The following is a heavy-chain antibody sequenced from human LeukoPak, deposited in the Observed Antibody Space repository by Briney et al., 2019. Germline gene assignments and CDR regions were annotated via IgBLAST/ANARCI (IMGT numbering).Heavy chain of an antibody. V-gene: IGHV2-70*11. CDR1: GFSLRTSGMC. CDR2: IDWDDDK. J-gene: IGHJ4*02. D-gene: IGHD3-22*01. Sequence: QSGPTLVNPTQTLTLTCTFSGFSLRTSGMCVSWIRQPPGKALEWLARIDWDDDKYYSTSLKTRLTISKDTSKNQVVLTMTNMDPVDTATYYCAREYYYDSSGYPFDYWGQGTLVTVSS. CDR3: AREYYYDSSGYPFDY.